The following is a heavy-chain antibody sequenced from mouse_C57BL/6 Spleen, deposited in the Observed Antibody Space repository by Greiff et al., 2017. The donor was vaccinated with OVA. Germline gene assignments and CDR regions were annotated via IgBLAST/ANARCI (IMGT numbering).Heavy chain of an antibody. CDR1: GYSITSDY. D-gene: IGHD3-2*02. V-gene: IGHV3-8*01. CDR2: ISYSGST. J-gene: IGHJ1*03. CDR3: ARQAIRGYGYFDV. Sequence: EVQRVESGPGLAKPSQTLSLTCSVTGYSITSDYWNWIRKFPGNKLEYMGYISYSGSTYYNPSLKSRISITRDTSKNQYYLPLNSVTTEDTATYYCARQAIRGYGYFDVWGTGTTVTVSS.